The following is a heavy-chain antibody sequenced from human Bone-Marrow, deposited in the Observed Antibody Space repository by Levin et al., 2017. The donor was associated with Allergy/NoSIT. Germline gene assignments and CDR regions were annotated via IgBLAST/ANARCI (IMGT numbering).Heavy chain of an antibody. Sequence: RSSETLSLTCTVSGGSISSSSYYWGWIRQPPGKGLEWIGSIYYSGSTYYNPSLKSRVTTSVDTSKNQFSLKLSSVTAADTAVYYCARQLYRGSYQMNYYGMDVWGQGTTVTVSS. J-gene: IGHJ6*02. CDR3: ARQLYRGSYQMNYYGMDV. CDR2: IYYSGST. D-gene: IGHD1-26*01. V-gene: IGHV4-39*01. CDR1: GGSISSSSYY.